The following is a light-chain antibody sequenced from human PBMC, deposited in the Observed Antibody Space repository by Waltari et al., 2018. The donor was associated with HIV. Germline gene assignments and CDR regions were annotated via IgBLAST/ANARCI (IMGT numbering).Light chain of an antibody. CDR1: QSVLYSSNNKNY. CDR3: QQYDSTPYT. J-gene: IGKJ2*01. CDR2: WAS. V-gene: IGKV4-1*01. Sequence: DIVMTQSPDSLAVSLGERATINCKSSQSVLYSSNNKNYLAWYQQKPGQPPKLLIYWASTRDSGVPDRFSGSGAGTDCSRTISSLQAEDVAVYYCQQYDSTPYTFGQGTKLEIK.